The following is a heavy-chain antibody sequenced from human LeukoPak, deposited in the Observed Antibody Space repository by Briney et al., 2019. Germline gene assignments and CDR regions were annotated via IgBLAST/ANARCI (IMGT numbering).Heavy chain of an antibody. CDR1: GFTFSSYS. V-gene: IGHV3-21*01. CDR2: ISSSSSYI. D-gene: IGHD1-26*01. Sequence: GGSLRLSCAASGFTFSSYSMNWVRQAPGKGLEWVSSISSSSSYIYYADSVKGRFTISRDNAKNSLYLQMNSLRAEDTAVYCCARWENRYYYYMDVWGKGTTVTVSS. CDR3: ARWENRYYYYMDV. J-gene: IGHJ6*03.